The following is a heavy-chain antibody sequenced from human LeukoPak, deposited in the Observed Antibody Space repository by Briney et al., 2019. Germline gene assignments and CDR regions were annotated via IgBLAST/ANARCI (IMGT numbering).Heavy chain of an antibody. Sequence: SGPTLVKPTQTLTLTCTFSGFSLSTSGVGVGWIRQPPGKALEWLALIYWNDDKRYSPSLKSRLTITKDTSKNQVVLTMTNMXXXXXXXYYCAHXXXXXRGXYXXYXGXGTLVTVSS. CDR1: GFSLSTSGVG. V-gene: IGHV2-5*01. J-gene: IGHJ4*01. D-gene: IGHD3-16*01. CDR2: IYWNDDK. CDR3: AHXXXXXRGXYXXY.